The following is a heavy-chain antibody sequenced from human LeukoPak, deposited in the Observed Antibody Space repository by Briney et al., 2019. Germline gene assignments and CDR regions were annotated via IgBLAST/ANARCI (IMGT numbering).Heavy chain of an antibody. D-gene: IGHD7-27*01. CDR1: GFTFSSYE. J-gene: IGHJ3*02. Sequence: GGSLRLSCAASGFTFSSYEMNWVHQAPGKGLEWVSYISSTGSPIFYADSVKGRFTVSRDNAKNSLYLQMNSLRAEDTAVYYCARERPGAFDIWGQGTVVTVSS. CDR2: ISSTGSPI. CDR3: ARERPGAFDI. V-gene: IGHV3-48*03.